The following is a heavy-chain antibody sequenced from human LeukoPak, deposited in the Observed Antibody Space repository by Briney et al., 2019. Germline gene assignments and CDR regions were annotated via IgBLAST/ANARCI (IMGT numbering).Heavy chain of an antibody. D-gene: IGHD3-22*01. V-gene: IGHV1-58*02. CDR2: IVVGSGNT. CDR1: GFTFTSSA. CDR3: ASGGYYDSSAKSAFDI. J-gene: IGHJ3*02. Sequence: ASVKVSCKASGFTFTSSAMQWVQQARGQRLEWIGWIVVGSGNTNYAQKFQERVTITRDMSTSTAYMELSSLRSEDTAVYYCASGGYYDSSAKSAFDIWGQGTMVTVSS.